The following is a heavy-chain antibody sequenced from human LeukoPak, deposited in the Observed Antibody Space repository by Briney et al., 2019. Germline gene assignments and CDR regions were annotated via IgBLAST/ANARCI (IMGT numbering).Heavy chain of an antibody. CDR3: ARADHFWSGYYFDY. V-gene: IGHV3-7*01. Sequence: GGSLRLSCAASGFTFSTYWMSWVRQAPGRGLEWVANIKQNGGEKLYVDSVKGRFTISRDNAKNSLYLQMNSLRAEDTAVYYCARADHFWSGYYFDYSGQGTLVTVSS. D-gene: IGHD3-3*02. CDR1: GFTFSTYW. J-gene: IGHJ4*02. CDR2: IKQNGGEK.